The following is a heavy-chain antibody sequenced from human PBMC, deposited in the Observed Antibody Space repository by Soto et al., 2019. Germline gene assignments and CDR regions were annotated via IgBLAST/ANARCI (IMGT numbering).Heavy chain of an antibody. Sequence: QAHLVESGGGVVQPEKSLRLSCGASGFNFSNYGMHWVRQPPGKGLEWVAIIANDGGRKYYADSVEGRFTVSRDNSKNTLFLQMNNLRPEDTAVYYCATTTVVAAAGFDPWGRGTQVIVSS. J-gene: IGHJ5*02. CDR2: IANDGGRK. CDR1: GFNFSNYG. V-gene: IGHV3-30*03. D-gene: IGHD2-15*01. CDR3: ATTTVVAAAGFDP.